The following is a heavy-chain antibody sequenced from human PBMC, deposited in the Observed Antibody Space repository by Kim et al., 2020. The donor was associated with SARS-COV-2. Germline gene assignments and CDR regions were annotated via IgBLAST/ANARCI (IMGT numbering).Heavy chain of an antibody. Sequence: SETLSLTCTVSGGSISSYYWSWIRQPPGKGLEWIGYIYYSGSTNYNPSLKSRVTISVDTSKNQFSLKLSSVTAADTAVYYCARGTSIAARHWYYYYGMDVWGQGATVTVSS. J-gene: IGHJ6*02. CDR1: GGSISSYY. CDR3: ARGTSIAARHWYYYYGMDV. V-gene: IGHV4-59*01. D-gene: IGHD6-6*01. CDR2: IYYSGST.